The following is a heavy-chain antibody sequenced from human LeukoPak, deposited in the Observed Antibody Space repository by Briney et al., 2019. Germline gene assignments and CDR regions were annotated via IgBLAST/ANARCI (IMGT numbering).Heavy chain of an antibody. Sequence: SETLSLTCTVSGGSIISYYWSWVRRSAGKGLEWIGRIYPSGSTEYNTSLKSRVTMSVDMSKKQFSLKLTSVTAADTAVYYCARLKFYDSTGYTPGYYMDVWGKGTTVTVSS. V-gene: IGHV4-4*07. CDR1: GGSIISYY. CDR3: ARLKFYDSTGYTPGYYMDV. D-gene: IGHD3-22*01. CDR2: IYPSGST. J-gene: IGHJ6*03.